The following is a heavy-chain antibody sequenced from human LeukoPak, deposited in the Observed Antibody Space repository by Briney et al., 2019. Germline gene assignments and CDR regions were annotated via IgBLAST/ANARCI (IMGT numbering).Heavy chain of an antibody. CDR1: GFTFSSYA. J-gene: IGHJ6*02. CDR2: ISGSGGST. V-gene: IGHV3-23*01. D-gene: IGHD6-25*01. Sequence: GGSLRLSCAASGFTFSSYAMSWVRQAPGKGLEWVSAISGSGGSTYYADSVKGRFTISRDNSKNTLYLQMNSLRAEDTALYSCAKYQRADSYYYAMGVWGQGTTVTVSS. CDR3: AKYQRADSYYYAMGV.